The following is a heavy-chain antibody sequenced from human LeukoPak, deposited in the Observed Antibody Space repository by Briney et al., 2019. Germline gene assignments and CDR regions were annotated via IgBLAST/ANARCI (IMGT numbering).Heavy chain of an antibody. J-gene: IGHJ4*02. Sequence: PGGSLRLSCAASGFTFSSYSMNWVRQAPGKGLEWVSYISSTSSIILYGDSVKGRFTISRDNDKKSLYLQMNSLGAEDTAMYYCARESAYAFDYWGQGILVTVSS. CDR3: ARESAYAFDY. CDR2: ISSTSSII. V-gene: IGHV3-48*01. D-gene: IGHD5-12*01. CDR1: GFTFSSYS.